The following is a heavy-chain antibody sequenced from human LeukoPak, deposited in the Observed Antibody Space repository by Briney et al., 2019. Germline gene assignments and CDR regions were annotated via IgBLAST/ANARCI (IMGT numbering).Heavy chain of an antibody. V-gene: IGHV3-30*04. CDR3: ARATPYCSSTSCYMDV. Sequence: PGGSLRLSCAASGFTFSSYAMHWVRQAPGKGLEWVAVISYDGSNKYYADSVKGRFTISRDNSKNTLYLQMNSLRAEDTAVYYCARATPYCSSTSCYMDVWGKGTTVTVSS. D-gene: IGHD2-2*01. CDR2: ISYDGSNK. J-gene: IGHJ6*03. CDR1: GFTFSSYA.